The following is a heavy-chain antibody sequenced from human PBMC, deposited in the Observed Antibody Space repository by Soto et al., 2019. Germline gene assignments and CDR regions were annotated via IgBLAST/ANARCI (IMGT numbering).Heavy chain of an antibody. J-gene: IGHJ5*01. V-gene: IGHV1-18*01. CDR2: ISAYNGNT. Sequence: QVQLVQSGAEVKKPGASVKVSCKASGYTFTSYGISWVRQAPGQGLEWMGWISAYNGNTKYAQKLHGRVTMTTDSSTIPVYMELMSLRSDDTAVSFCARDAAMVMHDSWVQRTLVTVSS. CDR3: ARDAAMVMHDS. D-gene: IGHD3-16*01. CDR1: GYTFTSYG.